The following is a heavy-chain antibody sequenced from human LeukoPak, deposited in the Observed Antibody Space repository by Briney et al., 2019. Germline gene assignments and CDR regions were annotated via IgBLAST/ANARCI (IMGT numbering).Heavy chain of an antibody. CDR3: GGPHSISGWLFHY. D-gene: IGHD6-19*01. CDR2: INQDGSVN. J-gene: IGHJ4*02. V-gene: IGHV3-7*04. CDR1: ALTFTKRW. Sequence: GRCLRPSCAAPALTFTKRWTTWARQSAGKWLGWVGKINQDGSVNYSVDSVKGRSTISGDNAKNSLYLKMSSLRAEDTAVYYCGGPHSISGWLFHYWGQGTLVTVSS.